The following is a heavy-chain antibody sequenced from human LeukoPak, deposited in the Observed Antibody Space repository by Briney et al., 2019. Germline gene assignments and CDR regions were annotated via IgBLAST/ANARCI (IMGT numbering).Heavy chain of an antibody. D-gene: IGHD6-13*01. Sequence: ASVKVSCKASGYTFTSYGISWVRQAPGQGLEWMGWISAYNGSTNYAQKLQGRVTMTTDTSTSTAYMELSSLRSEDTAVYYCATSSLAAANTDYYYYMDVWGKGTTVTVSS. CDR2: ISAYNGST. J-gene: IGHJ6*03. V-gene: IGHV1-18*01. CDR3: ATSSLAAANTDYYYYMDV. CDR1: GYTFTSYG.